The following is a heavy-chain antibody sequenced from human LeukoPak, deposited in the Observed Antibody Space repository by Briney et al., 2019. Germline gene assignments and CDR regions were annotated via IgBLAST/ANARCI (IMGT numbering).Heavy chain of an antibody. CDR1: RFTFGDYA. V-gene: IGHV3-48*03. CDR3: ARVTISSYGMDV. Sequence: PGGSLRLSCTASRFTFGDYAMSWVRQAPGKGLEWVSYISSSGSTIYYADSVKGRFTIFRDNAKNSLYLQMNSLRAEDTAVYYCARVTISSYGMDVWGQGTTVTVSS. CDR2: ISSSGSTI. J-gene: IGHJ6*02. D-gene: IGHD3-9*01.